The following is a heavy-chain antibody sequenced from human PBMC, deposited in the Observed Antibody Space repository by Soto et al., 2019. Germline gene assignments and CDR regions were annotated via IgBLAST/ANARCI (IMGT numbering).Heavy chain of an antibody. CDR1: GFTFSSYA. CDR3: AKSLSALFSLGDFKY. J-gene: IGHJ4*02. D-gene: IGHD2-21*01. Sequence: GSLSLSCAASGFTFSSYALNWVRQAPGKGLEWVAEISGSGTSTYYAPSVKGRFIISSDSSKNTLYLRMYSLRAEDTAMYYCAKSLSALFSLGDFKYWGQGALVTVS. CDR2: ISGSGTST. V-gene: IGHV3-23*01.